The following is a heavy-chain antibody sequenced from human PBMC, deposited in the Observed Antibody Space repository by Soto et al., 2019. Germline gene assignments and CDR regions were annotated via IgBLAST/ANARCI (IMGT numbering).Heavy chain of an antibody. Sequence: QVQLVESGGGVVQPGRSLRLSCAASGFTFSSYGMHWVRQAPGKGLEWVAVILYDGSNKYYADSVKGRFTISRDNSKNTLYLQMNSLRAEDTAVYYCAKDHSATSLDYWGQGTLVTVSS. D-gene: IGHD1-1*01. CDR1: GFTFSSYG. J-gene: IGHJ4*02. CDR3: AKDHSATSLDY. CDR2: ILYDGSNK. V-gene: IGHV3-30*18.